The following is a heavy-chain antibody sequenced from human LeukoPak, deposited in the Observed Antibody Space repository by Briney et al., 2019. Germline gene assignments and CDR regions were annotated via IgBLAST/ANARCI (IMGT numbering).Heavy chain of an antibody. D-gene: IGHD6-13*01. CDR2: IYYSGST. Sequence: SETLSLTCTASGGSIGSSSYYWGWIRQPPGKGLEWIGSIYYSGSTYYNPSLKSRVTISVDTSKNQFSLKLSSVTAADTAVYYCARGEGYSSFYDYWGQGALVTVSS. CDR3: ARGEGYSSFYDY. J-gene: IGHJ4*02. V-gene: IGHV4-39*01. CDR1: GGSIGSSSYY.